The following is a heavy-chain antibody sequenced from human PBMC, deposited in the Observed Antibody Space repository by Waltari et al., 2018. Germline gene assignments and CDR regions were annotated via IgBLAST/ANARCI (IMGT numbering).Heavy chain of an antibody. V-gene: IGHV3-74*01. D-gene: IGHD3-9*01. Sequence: LVSPWGGLVSPGGPLGSPCQPWDSTSGPTWCHGFRQPPGKGLVRVSRVRMDGTTTDYADSVKGRFTISRDNAKNTLYLQMNSLRTEDTAVYYCAKVGILAGYNYGIDVWGQGTTVTVSS. J-gene: IGHJ6*02. CDR1: DSTSGPTW. CDR2: VRMDGTTT. CDR3: AKVGILAGYNYGIDV.